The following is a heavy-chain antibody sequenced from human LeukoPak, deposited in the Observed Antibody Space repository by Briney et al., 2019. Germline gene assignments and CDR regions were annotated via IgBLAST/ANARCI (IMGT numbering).Heavy chain of an antibody. D-gene: IGHD2-15*01. Sequence: ESGPTLVNPTQTLTLTCTFSGFSLSTSGRCVTWIRQPPGKALEWLARIDWGDNKYYSTSLKTRLTISKDTSKNQVVLTMTNMDPVDTATYFCARTIGRDAGTWWGDTYYYYGMDVWGQGTTVAVSS. J-gene: IGHJ6*02. CDR3: ARTIGRDAGTWWGDTYYYYGMDV. CDR1: GFSLSTSGRC. CDR2: IDWGDNK. V-gene: IGHV2-70*11.